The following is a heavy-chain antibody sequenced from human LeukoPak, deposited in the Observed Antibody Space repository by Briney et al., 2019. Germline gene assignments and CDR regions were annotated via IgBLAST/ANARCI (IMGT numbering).Heavy chain of an antibody. CDR3: ARDWVQYDLPRYSDC. Sequence: PGRSLRLSCAASGFTFSSYGMHWVRQAPGKGLEWVSGLYSGGGTYYADSVKGRFGISRDNSKNTLYLQMNSLRAEDTAVYYCARDWVQYDLPRYSDCWGQGALVTVSS. J-gene: IGHJ4*02. D-gene: IGHD2-8*01. CDR2: LYSGGGT. CDR1: GFTFSSYG. V-gene: IGHV3-66*01.